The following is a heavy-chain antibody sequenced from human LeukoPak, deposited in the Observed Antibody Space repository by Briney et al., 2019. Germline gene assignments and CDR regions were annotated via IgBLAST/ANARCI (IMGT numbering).Heavy chain of an antibody. D-gene: IGHD4-17*01. V-gene: IGHV4-34*01. CDR3: ARAGLNGDVDY. CDR2: INHSGST. J-gene: IGHJ4*02. Sequence: SETLSLTCAVYCGSFSGYYWSWLRQPPGKGLEWIGEINHSGSTNYNPSLKSRVTISVDTSKNQFSLKLSSVTAADTAVYYCARAGLNGDVDYWGQGTLVTDSS. CDR1: CGSFSGYY.